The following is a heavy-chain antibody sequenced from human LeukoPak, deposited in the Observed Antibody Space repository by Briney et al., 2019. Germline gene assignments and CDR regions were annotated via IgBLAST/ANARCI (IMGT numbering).Heavy chain of an antibody. CDR1: GYTFTYYV. Sequence: SVTVSRKTSGYTFTYYVISWVRQAPGQGREWMGWVNAYNGNTNDAQKFQGRVTMTTDTSTKTAYMELRSLRSDDTAVYYCARGEKPYDYWGQGTLVSVSS. D-gene: IGHD3-16*01. J-gene: IGHJ4*02. CDR2: VNAYNGNT. CDR3: ARGEKPYDY. V-gene: IGHV1-18*01.